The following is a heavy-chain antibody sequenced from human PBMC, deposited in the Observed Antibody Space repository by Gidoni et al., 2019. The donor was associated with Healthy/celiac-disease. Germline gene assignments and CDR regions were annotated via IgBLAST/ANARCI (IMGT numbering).Heavy chain of an antibody. CDR1: GGTCSSYA. CDR3: HRGDGGSYFGGEEADY. CDR2: IIPIFGTA. D-gene: IGHD1-26*01. J-gene: IGHJ4*02. V-gene: IGHV1-69*01. Sequence: QVQLVQSGAEGKKPGASVKVSCKASGGTCSSYAISWVRQAPGQGLEWMGGIIPIFGTANYAQKFQGRFTITADESTSTAYMELSSLRSEDTAVYYCHRGDGGSYFGGEEADYWGQGTLVTVSS.